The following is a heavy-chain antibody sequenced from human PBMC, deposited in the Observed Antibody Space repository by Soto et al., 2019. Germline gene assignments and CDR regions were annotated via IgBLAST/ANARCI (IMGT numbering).Heavy chain of an antibody. D-gene: IGHD3-22*01. CDR1: GFTFGSYA. V-gene: IGHV3-23*01. J-gene: IGHJ4*02. CDR3: AKNPGYYYDSTGYHFDY. Sequence: GGSLRLSCAASGFTFGSYAMIWVRQAPGKGLGWVSTISSSGDSTYYADSVKGRFTISRDNSKNTLYLQMNSLRAEDTAVYYCAKNPGYYYDSTGYHFDYWGQGTLVTVSS. CDR2: ISSSGDST.